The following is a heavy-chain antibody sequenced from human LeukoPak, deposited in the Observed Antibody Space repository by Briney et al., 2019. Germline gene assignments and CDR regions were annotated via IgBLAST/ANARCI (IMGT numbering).Heavy chain of an antibody. Sequence: PGGSLRLSCAASGFTFSSYWMHWVRQAPGKGLVWVSRIASDGSSTSYADSVKDRFTISRDNAKNTLYLQMNSLRAEDTAVYYCARVHGIAVAGTEEFFDYWGQGTLVTVSS. D-gene: IGHD6-19*01. CDR3: ARVHGIAVAGTEEFFDY. V-gene: IGHV3-74*01. CDR2: IASDGSST. CDR1: GFTFSSYW. J-gene: IGHJ4*02.